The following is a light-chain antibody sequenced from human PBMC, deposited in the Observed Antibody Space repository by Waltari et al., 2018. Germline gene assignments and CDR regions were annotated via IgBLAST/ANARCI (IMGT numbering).Light chain of an antibody. CDR3: HQYDDSPFT. J-gene: IGKJ2*01. V-gene: IGKV3-20*01. CDR1: QSLGRNF. Sequence: EIVLTQSPGTLSLSPGERATLSCRASQSLGRNFLAWFQQKPGQAPRLLLFGASNRAPAIPDRVSGGGSGTDFTLTINRLDPEDFAVYYCHQYDDSPFTFGQGIKLEI. CDR2: GAS.